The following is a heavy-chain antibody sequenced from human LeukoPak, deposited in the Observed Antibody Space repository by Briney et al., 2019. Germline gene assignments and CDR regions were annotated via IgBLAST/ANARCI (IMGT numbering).Heavy chain of an antibody. Sequence: PGGSLRLSCAASGFTFSSYSMNWVRQAPGKGLEWVSSISSSSSCIYYADSVKGRFTISRDNAKNSLYLQMNSLRAEDTAVYYCARSKGIVVVPAAMSYWGQGTLVTVSS. V-gene: IGHV3-21*01. D-gene: IGHD2-2*01. CDR3: ARSKGIVVVPAAMSY. J-gene: IGHJ4*02. CDR1: GFTFSSYS. CDR2: ISSSSSCI.